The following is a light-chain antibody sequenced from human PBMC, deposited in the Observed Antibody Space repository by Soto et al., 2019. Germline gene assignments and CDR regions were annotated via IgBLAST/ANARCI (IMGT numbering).Light chain of an antibody. V-gene: IGKV1-5*03. CDR1: QSLSTW. Sequence: DIQMTQSPSTLSASIGDRVTITCRASQSLSTWLAWFQQKPGKAPKGLIYKVSGLESGVPPRFSGSGSETVFTLTLNSLQPDDFATYYCLQYKTYPWTFGQGTKVDIK. CDR3: LQYKTYPWT. J-gene: IGKJ1*01. CDR2: KVS.